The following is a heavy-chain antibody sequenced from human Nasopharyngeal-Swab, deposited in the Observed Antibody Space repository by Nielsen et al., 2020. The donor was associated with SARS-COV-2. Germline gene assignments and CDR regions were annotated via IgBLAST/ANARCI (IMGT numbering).Heavy chain of an antibody. CDR3: AREQVGATSPFDY. CDR2: ISSSSSYI. V-gene: IGHV3-21*01. Sequence: GESLKISCAASGFTFSSYGMNWVRQAPGKGLEWVSSISSSSSYIYYADSVKGRFTISRDNAKNSLYLQMNSLRAEDTAVYYCAREQVGATSPFDYWGQGTLVTVSS. D-gene: IGHD1-26*01. J-gene: IGHJ4*02. CDR1: GFTFSSYG.